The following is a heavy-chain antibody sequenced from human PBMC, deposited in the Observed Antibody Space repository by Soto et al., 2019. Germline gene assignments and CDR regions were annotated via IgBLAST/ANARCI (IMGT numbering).Heavy chain of an antibody. J-gene: IGHJ4*02. CDR2: IKSKTDGGTT. CDR3: ATDRSFSPVDF. V-gene: IGHV3-15*01. Sequence: LRLSCAASGFSFTNAWMSWVRQAPGKGLEWVGRIKSKTDGGTTDYAAPVKGRFTISRDDSKSALYLQMNGLKTEDTALYYCATDRSFSPVDFWGQGTLVTVSS. CDR1: GFSFTNAW.